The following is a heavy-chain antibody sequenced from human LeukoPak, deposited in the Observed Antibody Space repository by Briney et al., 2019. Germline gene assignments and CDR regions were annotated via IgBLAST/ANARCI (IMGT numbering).Heavy chain of an antibody. D-gene: IGHD3-3*01. J-gene: IGHJ4*02. V-gene: IGHV3-30-3*01. CDR3: ARDGDTIFGVVTQYYFDY. Sequence: PGGSLRLSCAAYGFTFSSYAMHWVRQAPGKGLEWVAVISYDGSNKYYADSVKGRFTISRDNSKNTLYLQMNSLRAEDTAVYYCARDGDTIFGVVTQYYFDYWGQGTLVTVSS. CDR1: GFTFSSYA. CDR2: ISYDGSNK.